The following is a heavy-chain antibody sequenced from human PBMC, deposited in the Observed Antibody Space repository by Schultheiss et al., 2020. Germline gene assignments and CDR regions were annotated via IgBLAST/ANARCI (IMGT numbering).Heavy chain of an antibody. CDR1: GFFFRNYG. J-gene: IGHJ6*03. V-gene: IGHV3-30*03. CDR3: ARLSWRGDWYYYYMDV. Sequence: GESLKISCEASGFFFRNYGMHWVRQVPGKGLEWVTFLSFDGGKEFYADSVKGRFTISRDNAKNSLYLQMNSLRAEDTAVYYCARLSWRGDWYYYYMDVWGKGTTVTVSS. CDR2: LSFDGGKE. D-gene: IGHD3-16*02.